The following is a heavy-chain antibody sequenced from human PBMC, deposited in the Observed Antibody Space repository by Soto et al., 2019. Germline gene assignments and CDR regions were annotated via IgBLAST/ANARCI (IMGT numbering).Heavy chain of an antibody. CDR3: ARSMAIFGVFIKHNYFDY. J-gene: IGHJ4*02. Sequence: KPGGSLRLSCAASGFTFSDYYMIWIRQAPGKGLEWVSYISTSGDTTYYADSVKGRFTISRDNAENSLYLQMNTLRAEDTAMYYCARSMAIFGVFIKHNYFDYWGQGTLVTVSS. CDR2: ISTSGDTT. CDR1: GFTFSDYY. D-gene: IGHD3-3*01. V-gene: IGHV3-11*01.